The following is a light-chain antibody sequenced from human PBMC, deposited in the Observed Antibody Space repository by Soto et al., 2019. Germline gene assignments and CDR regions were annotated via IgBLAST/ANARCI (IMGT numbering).Light chain of an antibody. Sequence: DIEMTQSPSSLSASVGDRVTITCRASQGIGNDLGWYQQKPGKAPDRLIYAASTLQSGVPSRFSGSGSGTEFTLTISSLQPEDFTTYYCLQHNTYPLTFGGGTKVEIK. V-gene: IGKV1-17*01. CDR2: AAS. J-gene: IGKJ4*01. CDR1: QGIGND. CDR3: LQHNTYPLT.